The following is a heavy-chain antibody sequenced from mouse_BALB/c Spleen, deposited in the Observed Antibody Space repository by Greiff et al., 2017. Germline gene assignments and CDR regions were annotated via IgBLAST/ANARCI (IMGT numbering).Heavy chain of an antibody. D-gene: IGHD2-3*01. CDR3: ARQLYDGYYVDWYFDV. V-gene: IGHV5-12-2*01. Sequence: EVKLVESGGGLVKPGGSLKLSCAASGFTFSSYTMSWVRQTPEKRLEWVAYISNGGGSTYYPDTVKGRFTISRDNAKNTLYLQMSSLKSEDTAMYYCARQLYDGYYVDWYFDVWGAGTTVTVSS. CDR2: ISNGGGST. J-gene: IGHJ1*01. CDR1: GFTFSSYT.